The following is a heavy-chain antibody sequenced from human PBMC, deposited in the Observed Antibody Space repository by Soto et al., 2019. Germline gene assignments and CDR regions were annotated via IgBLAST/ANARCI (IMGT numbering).Heavy chain of an antibody. V-gene: IGHV3-23*01. D-gene: IGHD2-15*01. CDR2: ISGSGGST. CDR3: AKDLISNSLGYCSCFSCFGPSDY. CDR1: GFTFSSYA. Sequence: GGSLRLSCAASGFTFSSYAMSWVRQAPGKGLEWVSAISGSGGSTYYVHSVKGLFTISRDNSKNTLYIQMNSLRAEDTTVYYCAKDLISNSLGYCSCFSCFGPSDYWGQGSLFPVSS. J-gene: IGHJ4*02.